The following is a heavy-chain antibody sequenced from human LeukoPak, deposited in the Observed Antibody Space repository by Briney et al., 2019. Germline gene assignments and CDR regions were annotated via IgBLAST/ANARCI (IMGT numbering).Heavy chain of an antibody. CDR2: INPNSGGT. D-gene: IGHD6-13*01. CDR1: GYTFTCYY. V-gene: IGHV1-2*02. CDR3: ARGRTRIAAAHSWNWFDP. Sequence: ASVKVSCKASGYTFTCYYMHWVRQAPGQGLEWRGWINPNSGGTNYAQKFQARVTMTRDTSISTAYMELSRLRSDDTVVYYCARGRTRIAAAHSWNWFDPWGQGTLVTVSS. J-gene: IGHJ5*02.